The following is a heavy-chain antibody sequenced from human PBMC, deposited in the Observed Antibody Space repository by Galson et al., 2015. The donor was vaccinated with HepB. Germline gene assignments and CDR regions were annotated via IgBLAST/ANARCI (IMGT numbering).Heavy chain of an antibody. CDR1: GFTFSSYG. CDR2: IWYDGSNK. D-gene: IGHD3-10*01. Sequence: LRLSCAASGFTFSSYGMHWVRQAPGKGLEWVAVIWYDGSNKYYADSVKGRFTISRDNSKNTLYLQMNSLRAEDTAVYYCARGGDYYGSGSMDVWGQGTTATVSS. CDR3: ARGGDYYGSGSMDV. J-gene: IGHJ6*02. V-gene: IGHV3-33*01.